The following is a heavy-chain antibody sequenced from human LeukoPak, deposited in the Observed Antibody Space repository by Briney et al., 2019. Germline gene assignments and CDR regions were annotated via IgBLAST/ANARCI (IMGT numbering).Heavy chain of an antibody. J-gene: IGHJ3*02. CDR2: IYYSGST. CDR3: AREKAGPVIFGVVVIDAFDI. V-gene: IGHV4-28*03. D-gene: IGHD3-3*01. CDR1: GYPISSSNW. Sequence: PSETLSLTCAVSGYPISSSNWWGWIRQPPGKGLEWIGYIYYSGSTYYNPSLKSRVTMSVDTSKNQFSLKLSSVTAVDTAVYYCAREKAGPVIFGVVVIDAFDIWGRGTRVTVSS.